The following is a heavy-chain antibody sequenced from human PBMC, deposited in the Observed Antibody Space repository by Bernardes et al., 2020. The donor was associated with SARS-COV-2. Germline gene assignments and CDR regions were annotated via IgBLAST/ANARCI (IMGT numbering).Heavy chain of an antibody. V-gene: IGHV4-59*01. CDR1: GGSISSYY. Sequence: SETLSLTCTVSGGSISSYYWSWIRQPPGKGLEWIGYIYYSGSTNYNPSLKSRVTISVDTSKNQFSLKLSSVTAADTAVYYCARGLPGRYQLLYYYFDYWGQGTLVTVSS. D-gene: IGHD2-2*02. J-gene: IGHJ4*02. CDR3: ARGLPGRYQLLYYYFDY. CDR2: IYYSGST.